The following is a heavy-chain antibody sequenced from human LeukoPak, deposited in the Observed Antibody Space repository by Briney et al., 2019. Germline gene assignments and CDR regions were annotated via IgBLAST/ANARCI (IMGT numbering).Heavy chain of an antibody. Sequence: SVKVSCKASGGTFSSYAISWVRQAPGQGLEWMGRIIPILGIANYAQKFQGRVTITADKSTSTAYMELSSLRSEDTAVHYCARGTTYYFDYWGQGTLVTVSS. CDR1: GGTFSSYA. CDR2: IIPILGIA. J-gene: IGHJ4*02. CDR3: ARGTTYYFDY. V-gene: IGHV1-69*04. D-gene: IGHD1-1*01.